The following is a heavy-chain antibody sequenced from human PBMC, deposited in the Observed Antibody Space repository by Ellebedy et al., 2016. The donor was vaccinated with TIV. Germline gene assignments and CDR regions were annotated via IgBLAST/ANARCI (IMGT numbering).Heavy chain of an antibody. CDR2: IRTNENTM. D-gene: IGHD4/OR15-4a*01. CDR1: GFTFSTYT. Sequence: GESLKISCAASGFTFSTYTMNWVRQAPGKGLEWISNIRTNENTMYYADSVKGRFTISRDDAKNSLYLQMNSLRAEDTAIYYCVRDLQCAFDHWGQGTLVTVSS. J-gene: IGHJ4*02. CDR3: VRDLQCAFDH. V-gene: IGHV3-48*03.